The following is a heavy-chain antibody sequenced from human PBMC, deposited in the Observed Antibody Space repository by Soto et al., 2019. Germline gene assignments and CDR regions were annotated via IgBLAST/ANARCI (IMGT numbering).Heavy chain of an antibody. CDR2: IYYSGST. V-gene: IGHV4-30-4*01. Sequence: PSETLSLTCTVPGGSISSGDYYWSWIRQPPGKGLEWIGYIYYSGSTYYNPSLKSRVTISVDTSKNQFSLKLSSVTAADTAVYYCAGTSWYYDFWSGYHAGNWFDPWGQGTLVTVSS. CDR3: AGTSWYYDFWSGYHAGNWFDP. CDR1: GGSISSGDYY. J-gene: IGHJ5*02. D-gene: IGHD3-3*01.